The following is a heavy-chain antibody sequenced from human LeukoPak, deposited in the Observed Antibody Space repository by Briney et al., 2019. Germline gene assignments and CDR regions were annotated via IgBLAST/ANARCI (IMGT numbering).Heavy chain of an antibody. J-gene: IGHJ4*02. D-gene: IGHD4-23*01. Sequence: SETLSLTCAVSGGSISSGGYSWSWIRQPPGKGLEWIGYIYHSGSTYCNPSLKSRVTISVDRSKNQFSLKLSSVTAADTAVYYCASVDYGGNTRIFDYWGQGTLVTVSS. CDR3: ASVDYGGNTRIFDY. V-gene: IGHV4-30-2*01. CDR2: IYHSGST. CDR1: GGSISSGGYS.